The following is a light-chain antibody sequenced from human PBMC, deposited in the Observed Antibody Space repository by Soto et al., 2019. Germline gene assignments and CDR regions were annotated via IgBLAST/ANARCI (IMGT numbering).Light chain of an antibody. CDR1: TSNIGGNA. CDR3: TAWDDSLNGRL. V-gene: IGLV1-44*01. Sequence: QSVLTQPPSASGTPVQRVTFSCSGSTSNIGGNAVNWYQQLPGTAPKLLIYSDDRRPSGVPDRFSGSKSGTSASLAISGLQSEDAADYYCTAWDDSLNGRLFGGGTKVTVL. CDR2: SDD. J-gene: IGLJ2*01.